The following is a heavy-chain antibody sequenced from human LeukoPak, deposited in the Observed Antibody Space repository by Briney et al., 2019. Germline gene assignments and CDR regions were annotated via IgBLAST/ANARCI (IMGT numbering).Heavy chain of an antibody. CDR3: ARGYGPRGRFDY. Sequence: ASVKVSCKASGYTFTSYDINWVRQAPGQGLEWMGIINPSGGSTSYAQKFQGRVTMTRDMSTSTVYMELSSLRSEDTAVYYCARGYGPRGRFDYWGQGTLVTVSS. CDR1: GYTFTSYD. J-gene: IGHJ4*02. D-gene: IGHD3-10*01. CDR2: INPSGGST. V-gene: IGHV1-46*01.